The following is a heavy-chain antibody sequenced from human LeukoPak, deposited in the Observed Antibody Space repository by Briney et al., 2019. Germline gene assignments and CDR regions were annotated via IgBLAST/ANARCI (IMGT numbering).Heavy chain of an antibody. V-gene: IGHV1-2*02. CDR2: INPNSGGT. CDR1: GYTFTYYY. Sequence: ASVKVSCKASGYTFTYYYMHWVRQAPGQGLEWMGWINPNSGGTNYAQNFQGRVTMTRDTSISTAYMELSRLRSDDTAVYYCSVSAEAAGRFDYWGQGTLVTVSS. D-gene: IGHD6-13*01. J-gene: IGHJ4*02. CDR3: SVSAEAAGRFDY.